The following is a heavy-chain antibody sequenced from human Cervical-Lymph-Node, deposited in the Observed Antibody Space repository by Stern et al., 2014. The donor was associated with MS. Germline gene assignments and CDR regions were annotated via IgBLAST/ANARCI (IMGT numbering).Heavy chain of an antibody. J-gene: IGHJ5*02. V-gene: IGHV3-30*03. D-gene: IGHD1-26*01. CDR2: ISNDGRNK. CDR1: GFIFSTYG. Sequence: VQLVESGGGVVQPGRSLRLSCAASGFIFSTYGMHWVRQTPVKGLEWVALISNDGRNKYYADSVKGRFTISRDNSKNTLFLQMNSLRAEDTAVYCCAPKGQWDLLSWGQGTLVTVSS. CDR3: APKGQWDLLS.